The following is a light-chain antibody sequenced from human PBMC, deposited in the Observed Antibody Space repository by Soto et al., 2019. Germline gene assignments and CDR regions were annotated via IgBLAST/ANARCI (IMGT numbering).Light chain of an antibody. V-gene: IGKV3-15*01. CDR2: AAS. CDR3: QQYNNWS. CDR1: QSVGSN. Sequence: EVVMTRSRATLSVSPGETATLSCRASQSVGSNLAWYQQKPGQAPRLLIYAASTRATGIPARFSGSGSGTEFTLTISSTQSEYLAVYYCQQYNNWSFGQGTRLEIK. J-gene: IGKJ5*01.